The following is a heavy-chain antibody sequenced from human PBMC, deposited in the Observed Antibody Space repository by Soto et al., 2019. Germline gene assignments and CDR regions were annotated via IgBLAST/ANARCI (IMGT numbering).Heavy chain of an antibody. D-gene: IGHD3-22*01. CDR3: AREGYYYDSSGYCDY. CDR2: ISAYNGNT. CDR1: GYTFTSYG. V-gene: IGHV1-18*04. J-gene: IGHJ4*02. Sequence: ASVKVSCKASGYTFTSYGISWVRQAPGQGLEWMGWISAYNGNTNYAWKLQGRVTMTTDTSTSTAYMELRSLRSDDTAVYYCAREGYYYDSSGYCDYWGQGTLVTVSS.